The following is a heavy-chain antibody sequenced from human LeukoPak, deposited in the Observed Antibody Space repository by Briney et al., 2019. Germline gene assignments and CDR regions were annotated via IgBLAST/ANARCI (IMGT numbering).Heavy chain of an antibody. CDR3: ARDRSFRGTYHRDFDY. Sequence: PSETLSLTCAVYGGSFSGYYWCWIRQPPAKGRQGRGGINHRGGTNYNPSLKRRVTITIDTSTNQFSLKLSSVTAADTAVYYCARDRSFRGTYHRDFDYWGQGTLVTVSS. V-gene: IGHV4-34*01. CDR2: INHRGGT. D-gene: IGHD1-26*01. J-gene: IGHJ4*02. CDR1: GGSFSGYY.